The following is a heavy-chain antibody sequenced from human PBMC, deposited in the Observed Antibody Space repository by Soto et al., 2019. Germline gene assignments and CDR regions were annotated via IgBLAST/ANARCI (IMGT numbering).Heavy chain of an antibody. V-gene: IGHV3-33*01. Sequence: PGGSLRLSCAASGFTFSSYGMHWVRQAPGKGLELVAVIWYDGSNKYYADSVKGRFTISRDNSKNTLYLQMNSLRAEDTAVYYCARDRMVKDPYYYYYGMDVWGQGTTVTVSS. CDR1: GFTFSSYG. CDR3: ARDRMVKDPYYYYYGMDV. J-gene: IGHJ6*02. CDR2: IWYDGSNK. D-gene: IGHD5-18*01.